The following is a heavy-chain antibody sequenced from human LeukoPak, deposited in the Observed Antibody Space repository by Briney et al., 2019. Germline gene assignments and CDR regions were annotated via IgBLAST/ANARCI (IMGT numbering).Heavy chain of an antibody. CDR3: ARDLRVVITGSFDS. V-gene: IGHV3-20*04. CDR1: GFSFDDYG. CDR2: INWNGDST. Sequence: GGSLRLSCAASGFSFDDYGLTWVRQAPGKGLEWVSGINWNGDSTDYADSVKGRFTISRDNAKNSLYLQMNSLRAEDAALYYCARDLRVVITGSFDSWGQGTLVTVSS. J-gene: IGHJ4*02. D-gene: IGHD3-22*01.